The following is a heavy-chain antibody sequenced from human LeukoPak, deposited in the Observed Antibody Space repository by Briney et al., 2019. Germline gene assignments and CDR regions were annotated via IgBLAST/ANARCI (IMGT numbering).Heavy chain of an antibody. J-gene: IGHJ3*02. D-gene: IGHD4/OR15-4a*01. CDR2: IYYSGST. CDR1: RGSIRSYY. CDR3: ARMGANWGNAFYI. Sequence: PSETLSLTCTVSRGSIRSYYWTCIRQPPGKGLEWIGYIYYSGSTKYNPSLKSRATISVDTSKNQFSLKLSSVTAADTAVYYCARMGANWGNAFYIWGQGTMVTVSS. V-gene: IGHV4-59*08.